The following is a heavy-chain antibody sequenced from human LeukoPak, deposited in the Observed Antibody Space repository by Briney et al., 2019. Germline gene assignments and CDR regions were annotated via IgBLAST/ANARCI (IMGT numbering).Heavy chain of an antibody. CDR3: ARDRLRTYYFDY. V-gene: IGHV4-34*01. CDR1: GGSFSGYY. J-gene: IGHJ4*02. CDR2: INHSGST. Sequence: SETLSLTCAVYGGSFSGYYWSWIRQPPGKGLEWIGEINHSGSTNYNPSLKSRVTISVDTSKNQFSLKLSSVTAADTDVYYCARDRLRTYYFDYWGQGTLVTVSS. D-gene: IGHD1-1*01.